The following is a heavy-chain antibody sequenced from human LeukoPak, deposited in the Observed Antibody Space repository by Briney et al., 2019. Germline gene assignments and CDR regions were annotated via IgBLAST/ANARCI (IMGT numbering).Heavy chain of an antibody. Sequence: SETLSLTCAVYGVSFSGYYWSWIRQPPGKGLEWIGEINHSGSTNYNPSFKSRVTISVDTSKNQFSLKLSSVTAADTAVYYCARGPYYYGSGSYGNAVFDYWGQGTLVTVSS. CDR2: INHSGST. J-gene: IGHJ4*02. CDR1: GVSFSGYY. V-gene: IGHV4-34*01. D-gene: IGHD3-10*01. CDR3: ARGPYYYGSGSYGNAVFDY.